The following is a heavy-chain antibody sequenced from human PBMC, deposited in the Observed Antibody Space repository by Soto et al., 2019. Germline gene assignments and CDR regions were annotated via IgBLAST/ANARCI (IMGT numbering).Heavy chain of an antibody. D-gene: IGHD5-18*01. V-gene: IGHV1-46*01. Sequence: QVHLVQSGAEVKKPGASVKVSCKASGYTFTNYYIHWVRQAPGQGLEWLGIIRTSGGRTEYAQRFQGRGTMTRETYTSTGYMELTSLTSEDTAVYYCAREPNESYYFDYWGQGTLVTVSS. CDR3: AREPNESYYFDY. J-gene: IGHJ4*02. CDR2: IRTSGGRT. CDR1: GYTFTNYY.